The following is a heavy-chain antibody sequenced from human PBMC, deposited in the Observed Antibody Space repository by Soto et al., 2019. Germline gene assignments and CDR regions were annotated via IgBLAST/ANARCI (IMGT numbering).Heavy chain of an antibody. J-gene: IGHJ6*02. CDR1: GFTFSDYY. CDR3: ARDRYPHYDFWSGYSPRVNYYGMDV. Sequence: GGSLRLSCAASGFTFSDYYMSWIRQAPGKGLEWVSYISSSSSYTNYADSVKGRFTISRDNAKNSLYLQMNSLRAEDTAVYYCARDRYPHYDFWSGYSPRVNYYGMDVWGQGTTVTVSS. D-gene: IGHD3-3*01. V-gene: IGHV3-11*06. CDR2: ISSSSSYT.